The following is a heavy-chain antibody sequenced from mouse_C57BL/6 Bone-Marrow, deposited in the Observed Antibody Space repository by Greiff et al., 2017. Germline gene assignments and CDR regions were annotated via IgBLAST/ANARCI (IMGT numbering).Heavy chain of an antibody. D-gene: IGHD2-3*01. V-gene: IGHV1-52*01. CDR1: GYTFTSYW. J-gene: IGHJ1*03. Sequence: QVQLQQPGAELVRPGPSVKLSCKASGYTFTSYWMHWVKQRPIQGLEWIGNIDPSDSETHYNQKFKDKATLTVDKSSSTAYMQLSSLTSEDAAVYYCARGWYWYFDVWGTGTTVTVSS. CDR3: ARGWYWYFDV. CDR2: IDPSDSET.